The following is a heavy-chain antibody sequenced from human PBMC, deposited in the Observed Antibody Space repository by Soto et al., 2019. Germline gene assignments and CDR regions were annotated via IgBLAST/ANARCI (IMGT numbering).Heavy chain of an antibody. CDR1: GASISDNW. Sequence: QVQLQESGPGLVKPSGTLSLTCAVSGASISDNWWSWVRQPPGKGLEWIGEIYHSGTTTYNPSLKSRVIISVDKSASQISLTLNSVTAADTAIYYCARHVAVPRTRGFDYWGQGTSVTVSS. D-gene: IGHD2-15*01. CDR2: IYHSGTT. V-gene: IGHV4-4*02. CDR3: ARHVAVPRTRGFDY. J-gene: IGHJ4*02.